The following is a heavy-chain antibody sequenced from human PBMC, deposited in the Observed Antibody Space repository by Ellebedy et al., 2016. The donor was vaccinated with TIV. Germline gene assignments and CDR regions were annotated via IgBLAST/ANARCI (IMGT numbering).Heavy chain of an antibody. CDR1: GFTFSNYW. CDR3: ARDQWLGRAYYFDS. J-gene: IGHJ4*02. Sequence: GESLKISCGTSGFTFSNYWMTWVRQAPGKGLEWVANIKQDGSEKYYVDSVMGRFSTSRDNTKNSLYLQMNSLTDEDTAVYYCARDQWLGRAYYFDSWGQGTLVTVSS. CDR2: IKQDGSEK. V-gene: IGHV3-7*01. D-gene: IGHD6-19*01.